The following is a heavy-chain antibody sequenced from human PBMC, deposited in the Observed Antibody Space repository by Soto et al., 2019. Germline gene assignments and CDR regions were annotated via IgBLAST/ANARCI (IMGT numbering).Heavy chain of an antibody. V-gene: IGHV4-4*02. CDR2: IYHSGST. CDR3: ARVFAIQKRKDSRGFPDY. D-gene: IGHD6-19*01. J-gene: IGHJ4*02. CDR1: SGSISSSNW. Sequence: SSETLSLTCAVSSGSISSSNWWSWVRQPPGKGLEWIGEIYHSGSTNYNPSLKSRVTISVDKSKNQFSLKLSSVTAADTAVYYCARVFAIQKRKDSRGFPDYWGQGTLVTVSS.